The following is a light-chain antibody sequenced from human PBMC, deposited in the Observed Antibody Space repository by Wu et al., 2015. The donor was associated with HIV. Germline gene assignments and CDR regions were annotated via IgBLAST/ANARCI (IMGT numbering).Light chain of an antibody. CDR2: SAS. V-gene: IGKV1-27*01. CDR3: QKYNSAPQS. J-gene: IGKJ2*03. Sequence: DVQMTQSPSSLSASVGDRVTITCRASQAISFYVAWYRQKPGRVPELLIYSASTLRPGVPSRFSGTGSGTDFTLTISSLQPEDVATYYCQKYNSAPQSFGQGTKLEIK. CDR1: QAISFY.